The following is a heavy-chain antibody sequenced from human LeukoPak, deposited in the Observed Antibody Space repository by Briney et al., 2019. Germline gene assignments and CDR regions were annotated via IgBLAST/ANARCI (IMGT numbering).Heavy chain of an antibody. CDR1: GYSISSGYY. CDR2: IYHSGST. D-gene: IGHD3-9*01. CDR3: LRLLTQADY. V-gene: IGHV4-38-2*01. J-gene: IGHJ4*02. Sequence: SSETLSLTRAVSGYSISSGYYWGWIRQPPGKGLEWIGSIYHSGSTYYNPSLKSRVTISVDTSKNQFSLKLSSVTAADTAVYYCLRLLTQADYWGQGTLVTVSS.